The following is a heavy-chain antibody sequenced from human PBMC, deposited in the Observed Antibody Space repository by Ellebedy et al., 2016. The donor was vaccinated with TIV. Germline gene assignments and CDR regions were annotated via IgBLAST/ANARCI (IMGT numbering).Heavy chain of an antibody. CDR2: ISYDGSNK. Sequence: GESLKISCAASGFTFSSYGMHWVRQAPGKGLEWVAVISYDGSNKYYADSVKGRFTISRDNSKNTLYLQMNSLRAEDTAVYYCAKPYDILISPFHHWGQGTLVTVSS. V-gene: IGHV3-33*05. D-gene: IGHD3-9*01. CDR1: GFTFSSYG. J-gene: IGHJ1*01. CDR3: AKPYDILISPFHH.